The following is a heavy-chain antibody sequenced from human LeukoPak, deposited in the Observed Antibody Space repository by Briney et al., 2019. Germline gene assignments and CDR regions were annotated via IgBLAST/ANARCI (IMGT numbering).Heavy chain of an antibody. D-gene: IGHD6-19*01. J-gene: IGHJ4*02. Sequence: GGSLRLSCAASGFTFSSYWMSWVRQAPGKGLEWVANIKQDGSEKYYVDSVKGRFTISRDNAKNSLYLQMNSLRAEDTAVYYCARVGSGWFPGPFDYWGQGTLVTVSS. CDR1: GFTFSSYW. CDR3: ARVGSGWFPGPFDY. CDR2: IKQDGSEK. V-gene: IGHV3-7*01.